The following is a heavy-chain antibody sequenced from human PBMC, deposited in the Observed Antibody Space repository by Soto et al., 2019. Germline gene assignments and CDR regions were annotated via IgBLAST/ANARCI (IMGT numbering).Heavy chain of an antibody. J-gene: IGHJ4*02. CDR1: GYTFTSYY. D-gene: IGHD3-10*01. V-gene: IGHV1-46*01. CDR2: INPSGGNT. Sequence: QVQLVQSGAEVKKPGASVKVSCKASGYTFTSYYMHWVRQAPGQGLEWMGIINPSGGNTSYAQKFQGRVTMTRDTSTSTVYMELSSLRSEDTAVYYCARGGKILSSGVELDYWGQGTLVTVSS. CDR3: ARGGKILSSGVELDY.